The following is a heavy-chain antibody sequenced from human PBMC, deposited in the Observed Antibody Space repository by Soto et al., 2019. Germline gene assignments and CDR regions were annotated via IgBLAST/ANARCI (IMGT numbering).Heavy chain of an antibody. CDR3: ASDPSYYYGSGSYYNPDGYFDY. V-gene: IGHV3-33*01. Sequence: GGSLRLSCAASGFTFSSYGMHWVRQAPGKGLEWVAVIWYDGSNKYYADSVKGRFTISRDNSKNTLYLQMNSLRAEDTAVYYCASDPSYYYGSGSYYNPDGYFDYWGQGTLVTVSS. D-gene: IGHD3-10*01. CDR1: GFTFSSYG. CDR2: IWYDGSNK. J-gene: IGHJ4*02.